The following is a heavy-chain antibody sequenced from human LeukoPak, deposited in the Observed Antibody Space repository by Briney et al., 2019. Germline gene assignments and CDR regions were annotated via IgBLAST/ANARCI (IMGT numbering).Heavy chain of an antibody. Sequence: PSETLSLTCTVSGYSISSGYYWGWIRQPPGKGLEWIGSIYHSGSTYYNPSLKSRVTISVDTSKNQFSLKLSSVTAADTAVYYCARNYCSSTSCYFGVWGQGTLVTVPS. D-gene: IGHD2-2*01. V-gene: IGHV4-38-2*02. J-gene: IGHJ4*02. CDR1: GYSISSGYY. CDR3: ARNYCSSTSCYFGV. CDR2: IYHSGST.